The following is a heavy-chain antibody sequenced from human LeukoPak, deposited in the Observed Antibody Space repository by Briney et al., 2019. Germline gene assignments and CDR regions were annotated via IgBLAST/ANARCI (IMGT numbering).Heavy chain of an antibody. J-gene: IGHJ4*02. CDR2: IKKDGSGK. V-gene: IGHV3-7*01. D-gene: IGHD2-15*01. CDR3: ARGFQSGGSPV. Sequence: GGSLRLFCAPSGFTFSAYSLSWVRQAPGKGLEWVAKIKKDGSGKDYVDSVKGRFTISRDNDKGSLYLQLNSLRVEDTAIYYCARGFQSGGSPVWGQGTLVTVSS. CDR1: GFTFSAYS.